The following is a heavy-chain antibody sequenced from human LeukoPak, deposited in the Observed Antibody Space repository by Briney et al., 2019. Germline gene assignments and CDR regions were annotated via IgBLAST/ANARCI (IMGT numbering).Heavy chain of an antibody. CDR1: GGSFSSYY. CDR2: VSYTGRT. Sequence: PSETLSLTCTVSGGSFSSYYWSWIRQPPGKGLEWIGYVSYTGRTNYNPSLKSRLTISVDTSKNQFSLKLSSVTAADTAVYYCARRGSGYYAYFDYWGQGTLVTDSS. V-gene: IGHV4-59*08. D-gene: IGHD3-22*01. CDR3: ARRGSGYYAYFDY. J-gene: IGHJ4*02.